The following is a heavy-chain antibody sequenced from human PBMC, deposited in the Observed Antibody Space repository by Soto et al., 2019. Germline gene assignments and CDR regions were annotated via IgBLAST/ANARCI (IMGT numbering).Heavy chain of an antibody. Sequence: QVQLVESGGGVVQPGRSLRLSCAASGFTFSSYAMHWVRQAPGKGLEWEAVISYDGSNQYYADSVKGRFTISRDNSKNTLCLHMNSLRAEDTAVYYCARDITDSNSVGVSWFDPWGQGTLVTVSS. CDR3: ARDITDSNSVGVSWFDP. CDR2: ISYDGSNQ. CDR1: GFTFSSYA. D-gene: IGHD4-4*01. J-gene: IGHJ5*02. V-gene: IGHV3-30-3*01.